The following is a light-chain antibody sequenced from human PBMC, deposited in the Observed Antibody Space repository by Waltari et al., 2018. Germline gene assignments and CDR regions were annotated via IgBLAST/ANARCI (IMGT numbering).Light chain of an antibody. J-gene: IGKJ1*01. CDR3: HQYYATPPDGKT. Sequence: DIVMTQSPDSLAVSLGERATINCKSSQSVLYSSNNKNYLAWYQQKAGQPPKLLISWASTREAGVPDRFSGSGSGTDFTLTISSLQAEDVAVYYCHQYYATPPDGKTFGQGTKVEIK. V-gene: IGKV4-1*01. CDR1: QSVLYSSNNKNY. CDR2: WAS.